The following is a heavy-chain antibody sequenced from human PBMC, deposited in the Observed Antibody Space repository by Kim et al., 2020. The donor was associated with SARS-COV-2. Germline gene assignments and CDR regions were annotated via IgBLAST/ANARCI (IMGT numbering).Heavy chain of an antibody. CDR1: GFTFDDYA. CDR2: ISWNSGSI. CDR3: ATLAYFDY. J-gene: IGHJ4*02. V-gene: IGHV3-9*01. Sequence: GGSLRLSCAASGFTFDDYAMHWVRQAPGKGLEWVSGISWNSGSIGYADSVKGRFTISRDNAKNSLYLQMNSLRAEDTALYYCATLAYFDYWGQGTLVTVS.